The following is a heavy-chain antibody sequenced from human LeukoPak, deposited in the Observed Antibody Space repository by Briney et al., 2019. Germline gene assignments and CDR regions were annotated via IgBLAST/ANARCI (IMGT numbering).Heavy chain of an antibody. CDR1: GFTVSSNY. Sequence: GGSLRLSCAASGFTVSSNYMSWVRQAPGKGLEWVSVIYSGGSTYYADSVKGRFTISRDNSKNTLYLQMNSLRAEDTAVYYCARDRSWGAFDPWGQGTLVTVSS. V-gene: IGHV3-66*01. CDR2: IYSGGST. J-gene: IGHJ5*02. D-gene: IGHD1-26*01. CDR3: ARDRSWGAFDP.